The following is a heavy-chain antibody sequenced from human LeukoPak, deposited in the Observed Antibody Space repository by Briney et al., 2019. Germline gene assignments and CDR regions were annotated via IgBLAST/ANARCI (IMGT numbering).Heavy chain of an antibody. V-gene: IGHV3-23*01. Sequence: GGSLRLSCAASGFTFSSYAMSWVRQAPGKGLEWISAISGSGGSTYYADSVKGRFTISRDNSKNTLYLQMNSLRAEDTAVYYCAKDLSSGWYEADGAGVDYWGQGTLVTVSS. CDR3: AKDLSSGWYEADGAGVDY. J-gene: IGHJ4*02. CDR2: ISGSGGST. CDR1: GFTFSSYA. D-gene: IGHD6-19*01.